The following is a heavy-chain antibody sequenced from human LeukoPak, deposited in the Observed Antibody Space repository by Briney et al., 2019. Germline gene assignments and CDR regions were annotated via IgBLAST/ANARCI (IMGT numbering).Heavy chain of an antibody. V-gene: IGHV3-48*01. CDR1: GFTSSSYT. CDR2: ISSSSSTI. D-gene: IGHD3-10*01. CDR3: AKWRSTMVRD. J-gene: IGHJ4*02. Sequence: GGSLRLSCAPSGFTSSSYTMDWVRQAPGKGLERVSYISSSSSTISYAHSARGRFPFPRNNPKTSLSLQINSLRAEDTAVYYCAKWRSTMVRDWGQGTLVTGSS.